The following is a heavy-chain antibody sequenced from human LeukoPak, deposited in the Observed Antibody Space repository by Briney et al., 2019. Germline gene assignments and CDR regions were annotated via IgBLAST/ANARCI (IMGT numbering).Heavy chain of an antibody. J-gene: IGHJ4*02. V-gene: IGHV1-18*01. D-gene: IGHD6-19*01. Sequence: ASVKVSCKASGYTFTSYGISWVRQAPGQGLEWMGWISAYNGNTNYAQKLQGRVTMTTDTSTSTAYMELRSLRSDDTAVYYCARYGKRNSSGWYKPNDYWGQGTLVTVSS. CDR1: GYTFTSYG. CDR3: ARYGKRNSSGWYKPNDY. CDR2: ISAYNGNT.